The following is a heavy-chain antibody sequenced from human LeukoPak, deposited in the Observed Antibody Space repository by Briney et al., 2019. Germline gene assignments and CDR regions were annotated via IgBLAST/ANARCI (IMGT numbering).Heavy chain of an antibody. J-gene: IGHJ6*03. Sequence: GASVKVSCKASGYTFTSYYMHWVRQATGQGLEWMGWMNPNSGNTGYAQKFQGRVTMTRNTSISTAYMELSSLRSEDTAVYYCARAGYDFLTASYHAYYYYYMDVWGKGTTVSVSS. CDR3: ARAGYDFLTASYHAYYYYYMDV. V-gene: IGHV1-8*01. D-gene: IGHD3-9*01. CDR2: MNPNSGNT. CDR1: GYTFTSYY.